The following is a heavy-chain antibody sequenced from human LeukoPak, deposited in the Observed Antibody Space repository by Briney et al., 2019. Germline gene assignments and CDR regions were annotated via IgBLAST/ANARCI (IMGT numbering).Heavy chain of an antibody. CDR2: ISYDGSNK. CDR3: ARPAVISLYYFDY. J-gene: IGHJ4*02. D-gene: IGHD3-10*01. Sequence: PGGSLRLSCLASRFHVNNNVIHWVRQAPGKVLEWVAVISYDGSNKYYADSVKGRFTISRDNSKNTLYLQMNSLRAEDTAVYYCARPAVISLYYFDYWGQGTLDTVSS. V-gene: IGHV3-30-3*01. CDR1: RFHVNNNV.